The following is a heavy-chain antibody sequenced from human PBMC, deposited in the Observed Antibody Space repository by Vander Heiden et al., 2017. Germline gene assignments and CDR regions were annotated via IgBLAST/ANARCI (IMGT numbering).Heavy chain of an antibody. CDR3: ARDDGGLLDF. Sequence: QVQLVESEGGVVQPGGSLRLACVASGFRFSGINMHWVRQAPGKGLEWVAIIWYDGSNKFYIDSGKGRFTISRDNSMNTVYLHMDSLRAEDTAIYYCARDDGGLLDFWGQGTLVTVSS. CDR2: IWYDGSNK. V-gene: IGHV3-33*01. CDR1: GFRFSGIN. D-gene: IGHD3-16*01. J-gene: IGHJ4*02.